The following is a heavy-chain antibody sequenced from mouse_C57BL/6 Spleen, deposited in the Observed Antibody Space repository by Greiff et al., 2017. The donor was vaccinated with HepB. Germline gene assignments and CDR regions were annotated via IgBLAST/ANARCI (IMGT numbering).Heavy chain of an antibody. J-gene: IGHJ4*01. CDR2: IDPANGNT. CDR1: GFNIKNTY. V-gene: IGHV14-3*01. D-gene: IGHD4-1*01. Sequence: VQLKESVAELVRPGASVKLSCTASGFNIKNTYMHWVKQRPEQGLEWIGRIDPANGNTKYAPKFQGKATITADTSSNTAYLQLSSLTSEDTAIYYCARSPVANWDVGAMDYWGQGTSVTVSS. CDR3: ARSPVANWDVGAMDY.